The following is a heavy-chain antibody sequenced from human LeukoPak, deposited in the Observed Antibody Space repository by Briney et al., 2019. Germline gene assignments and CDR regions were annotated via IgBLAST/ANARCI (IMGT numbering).Heavy chain of an antibody. D-gene: IGHD3-22*01. CDR2: ISYDGINK. Sequence: GGSLRLSCAASGFTFSSYAMHWVRQAPGKGLEWVAIISYDGINKYYPDSVKGRFTISRDNSKNTLYLQMNSLRAEDTAVYYCARDMTHRIYYDSSGYSYYMDVWGKGTTVTVSS. CDR1: GFTFSSYA. CDR3: ARDMTHRIYYDSSGYSYYMDV. V-gene: IGHV3-30-3*01. J-gene: IGHJ6*03.